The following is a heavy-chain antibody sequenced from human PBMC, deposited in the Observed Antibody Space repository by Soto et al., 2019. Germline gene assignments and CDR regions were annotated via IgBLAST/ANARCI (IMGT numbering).Heavy chain of an antibody. CDR2: VYYSGST. CDR3: ARETAWFGEYHY. D-gene: IGHD3-10*01. J-gene: IGHJ4*02. CDR1: GGSISSGDYY. Sequence: LSLTCTVSGGSISSGDYYWSWIRQPPGKGLEWIGYVYYSGSTYYNPSLKSRVTISVDTSKNQFSLKLSSVTAADTAVYYCARETAWFGEYHYWGQGTLVTVSS. V-gene: IGHV4-30-4*01.